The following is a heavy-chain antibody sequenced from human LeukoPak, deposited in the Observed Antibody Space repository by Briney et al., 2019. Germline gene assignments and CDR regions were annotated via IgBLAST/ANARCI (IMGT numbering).Heavy chain of an antibody. J-gene: IGHJ4*02. CDR2: IRGNGET. CDR1: GLTFRSFA. V-gene: IGHV3-23*01. Sequence: GGSLRLSCAASGLTFRSFAMSWVGQGPGRGLEWVSSIRGNGETLYADSVNGRFTLSSDISRSTVYFHLNNLRVEDTAIYYCAKASWVSSTVAVRWGQGTLVTVSS. D-gene: IGHD3-16*01. CDR3: AKASWVSSTVAVR.